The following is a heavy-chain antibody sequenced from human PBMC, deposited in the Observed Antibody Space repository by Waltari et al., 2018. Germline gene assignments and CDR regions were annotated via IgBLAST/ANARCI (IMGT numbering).Heavy chain of an antibody. J-gene: IGHJ4*02. CDR3: ARDGDAVAGVDY. V-gene: IGHV4-39*07. Sequence: QLQLQESGPGLVKPSETLSLTCTVSGGSISSSSYYWGWIRQPPGKGLEWIGSIYYSGSTYYTPSRKSRVTISVDTSKNQFSLKLGSVTAADTAVYYCARDGDAVAGVDYWGQGTLVTVSS. D-gene: IGHD6-19*01. CDR2: IYYSGST. CDR1: GGSISSSSYY.